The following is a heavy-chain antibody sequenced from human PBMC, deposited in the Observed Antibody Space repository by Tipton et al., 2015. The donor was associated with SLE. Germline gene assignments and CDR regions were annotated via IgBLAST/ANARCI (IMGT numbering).Heavy chain of an antibody. D-gene: IGHD7-27*01. CDR2: IYYSGST. Sequence: TLSLTCTVSGGSISSYYWSWIRQPPGKGLEWIGYIYYSGSTNYNPSLKSRVTISVDTSKNQFSLKLSSVTAADTAVYYCARLRTGDTRWVADYWGQGTLVTVSS. CDR1: GGSISSYY. J-gene: IGHJ4*02. CDR3: ARLRTGDTRWVADY. V-gene: IGHV4-59*08.